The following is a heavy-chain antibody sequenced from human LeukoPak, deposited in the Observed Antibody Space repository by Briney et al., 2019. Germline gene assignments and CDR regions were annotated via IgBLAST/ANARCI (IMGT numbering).Heavy chain of an antibody. D-gene: IGHD4-23*01. J-gene: IGHJ2*01. CDR2: ISTSGGST. Sequence: GGSLRLSCAASGFTFSSYAMSWVRQAPGKGLGWVSAISTSGGSTYYADSVKGRFTISRDNSKNTLYLQMNSLRAEDTAIYYCAKDGYGGNSYWYFDLWGRGTLVTVSS. CDR3: AKDGYGGNSYWYFDL. CDR1: GFTFSSYA. V-gene: IGHV3-23*01.